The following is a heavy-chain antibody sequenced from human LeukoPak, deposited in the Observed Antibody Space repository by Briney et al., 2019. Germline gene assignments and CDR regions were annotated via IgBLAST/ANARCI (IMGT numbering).Heavy chain of an antibody. CDR2: ISSSSSTI. V-gene: IGHV3-48*01. CDR1: GFTFSSYS. CDR3: ARDLLSGSYEGGD. D-gene: IGHD1-26*01. Sequence: GGSLRLSCAASGFTFSSYSMNWVRQAPGKGLEWVSYISSSSSTIYYADSVKGRFTISRDNAKNSLYLQMNSLRAEDTAVYYCARDLLSGSYEGGDWGQGTLVTVSS. J-gene: IGHJ4*02.